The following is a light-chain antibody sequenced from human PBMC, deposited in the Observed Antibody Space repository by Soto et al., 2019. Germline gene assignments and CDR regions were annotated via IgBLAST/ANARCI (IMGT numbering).Light chain of an antibody. Sequence: SYELTQPPSVSVAPGKTARITCGGNNIGSKSVHWYQQKPGQAPVLVIYYDSDRPSGIPERFSGSNSGNTATLTISRGEAGDEADYYCQVWYSSSDHVVFGGGTQLTVL. CDR3: QVWYSSSDHVV. CDR1: NIGSKS. V-gene: IGLV3-21*04. CDR2: YDS. J-gene: IGLJ2*01.